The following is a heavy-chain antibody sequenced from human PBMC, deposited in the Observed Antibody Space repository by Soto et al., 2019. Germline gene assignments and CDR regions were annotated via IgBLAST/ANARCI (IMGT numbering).Heavy chain of an antibody. J-gene: IGHJ6*02. CDR2: IYYSGSS. CDR3: ARDNDGDYYYYGMDV. D-gene: IGHD1-1*01. CDR1: GGSVSRGSYF. Sequence: SETLSLTCTVSGGSVSRGSYFWSWIRQPPGKGPEWIGYIYYSGSSKYNPSLKSRVTISVDTSKNQFSLKLSSVTAADTAVYFCARDNDGDYYYYGMDVWGQGTTVTVSS. V-gene: IGHV4-61*01.